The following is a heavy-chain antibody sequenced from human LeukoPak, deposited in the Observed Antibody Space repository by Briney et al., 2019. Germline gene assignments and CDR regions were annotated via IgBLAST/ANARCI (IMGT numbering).Heavy chain of an antibody. CDR3: AKGLRGWGGEYYFDY. J-gene: IGHJ4*02. CDR2: ISGSGGST. CDR1: GFTFSSYA. V-gene: IGHV3-23*01. D-gene: IGHD3-16*01. Sequence: GGSLRLSCAASGFTFSSYAMSWVRQAPGKGLEWVSAISGSGGSTYYADSVKGRFTISRDNSKNTLYLQLNSLRAEDTAVYYCAKGLRGWGGEYYFDYWGQGTLVTVSS.